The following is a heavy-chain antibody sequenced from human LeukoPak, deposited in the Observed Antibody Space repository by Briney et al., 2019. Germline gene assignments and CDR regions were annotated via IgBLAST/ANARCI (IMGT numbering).Heavy chain of an antibody. CDR3: ATRPGGSTWYGVFDY. Sequence: SETLSLTCTFSGTSISSHYWSWIRQPPGKGMEWIGYIYSGGSTNYNPSLTSRVTMSVDTSKNHFSLALTSVTAADTALYFCATRPGGSTWYGVFDYWSPGTLVTVS. J-gene: IGHJ4*02. V-gene: IGHV4-59*11. D-gene: IGHD6-13*01. CDR2: IYSGGST. CDR1: GTSISSHY.